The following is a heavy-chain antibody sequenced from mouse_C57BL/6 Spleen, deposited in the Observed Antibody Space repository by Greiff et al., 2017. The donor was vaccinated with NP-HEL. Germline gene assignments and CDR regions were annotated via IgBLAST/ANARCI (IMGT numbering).Heavy chain of an antibody. CDR3: ARGGRGDYAMDY. J-gene: IGHJ4*01. CDR2: IYPGSGST. Sequence: VQLQESGAELVKPGASVKMSCKASGYTFTSYWITWVKQRPGQGLEWIGDIYPGSGSTNYNEKFKSKATLTVDTSSSTAYMQLSSLTSEDSAVYYCARGGRGDYAMDYWGQGTLVTVSA. CDR1: GYTFTSYW. V-gene: IGHV1-55*01.